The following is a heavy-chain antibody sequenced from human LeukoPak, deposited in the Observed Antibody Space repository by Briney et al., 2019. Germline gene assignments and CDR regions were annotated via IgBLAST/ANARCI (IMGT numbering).Heavy chain of an antibody. V-gene: IGHV4-59*01. CDR2: IYYSGST. Sequence: SETLSLTCTVSGGSISSYYWSWIRQPPGKGLEWIGYIYYSGSTNYNPSLKSRVTISVDTSKNQFSLKLDSVTAADTAVYYCARGRYYYDSSWDYWGQGTLVAVSS. D-gene: IGHD3-22*01. CDR3: ARGRYYYDSSWDY. J-gene: IGHJ4*02. CDR1: GGSISSYY.